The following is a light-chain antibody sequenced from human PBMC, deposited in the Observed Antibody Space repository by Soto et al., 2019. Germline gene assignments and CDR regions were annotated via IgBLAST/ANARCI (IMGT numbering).Light chain of an antibody. CDR1: NIGGQS. CDR2: VDI. V-gene: IGLV3-21*02. CDR3: QVWDTNSDHVV. J-gene: IGLJ2*01. Sequence: SYELTQPPSVSVAPGQPARITCGGANIGGQSVHWYQQRPGQAPVVVGYVDIDRPSGIPERVSGSNSGNTATLTISRVEAGDEADYYCQVWDTNSDHVVFGGGTKLTVL.